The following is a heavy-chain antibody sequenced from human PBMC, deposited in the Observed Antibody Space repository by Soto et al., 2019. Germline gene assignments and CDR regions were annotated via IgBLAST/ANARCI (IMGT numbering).Heavy chain of an antibody. Sequence: ASVKVSCKASGYTFTNYGISWTRQAPGRGLEWMGWISAYNGNTNYAQKLQGRVTMTSDTSTSTAYMELRSLRSDDTAVYYCARQGYYGSGSYSGGYYFDYWGQGTLVTVSS. D-gene: IGHD3-10*01. V-gene: IGHV1-18*04. CDR2: ISAYNGNT. CDR1: GYTFTNYG. J-gene: IGHJ4*02. CDR3: ARQGYYGSGSYSGGYYFDY.